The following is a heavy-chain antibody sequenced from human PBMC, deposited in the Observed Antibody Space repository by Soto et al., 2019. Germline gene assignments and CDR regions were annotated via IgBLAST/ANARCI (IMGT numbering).Heavy chain of an antibody. CDR2: ISGSGGST. D-gene: IGHD1-26*01. J-gene: IGHJ6*02. V-gene: IGHV3-23*01. CDR1: GFTFSSYA. CDR3: ANGGRKYSGYYYYGMDV. Sequence: EVQLLESGGGLVQPGGSLRLSCAASGFTFSSYAMSWVRQAPGKGLEWVSAISGSGGSTYYADSVKGRFTISRDNSKNTLYLQMNSLRAEDTAVYYCANGGRKYSGYYYYGMDVWGQGTTVTVSS.